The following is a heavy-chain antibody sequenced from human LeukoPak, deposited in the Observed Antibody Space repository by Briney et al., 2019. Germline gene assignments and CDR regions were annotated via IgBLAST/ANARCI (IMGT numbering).Heavy chain of an antibody. J-gene: IGHJ3*02. CDR2: IYSGGST. CDR1: EFTVSSNY. Sequence: PGGSLRLFCAASEFTVSSNYMSWVRRAPVKGLESDSVIYSGGSTYYADSVKGRFTISRDNSKNTLYLQMNSLRAEDTAVYYCARDYYDSSGYRHDAFDIWGQGTMVTVSS. V-gene: IGHV3-53*01. CDR3: ARDYYDSSGYRHDAFDI. D-gene: IGHD3-22*01.